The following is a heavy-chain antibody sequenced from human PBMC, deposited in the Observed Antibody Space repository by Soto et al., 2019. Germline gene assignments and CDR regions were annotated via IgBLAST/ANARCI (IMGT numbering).Heavy chain of an antibody. V-gene: IGHV2-5*02. J-gene: IGHJ1*01. Sequence: QITLKESGPTRVKPTQTLTLTCTFSGFSLSTSGVGVGWIRQPPGKALEWLALIYWDDDKHYSPSLKSRLTITTDTSKNQVVLTMTNMDPVDTATYYCARSIVVVTDNGAEYFQHWGQGTLVTVSS. CDR1: GFSLSTSGVG. CDR3: ARSIVVVTDNGAEYFQH. D-gene: IGHD2-21*02. CDR2: IYWDDDK.